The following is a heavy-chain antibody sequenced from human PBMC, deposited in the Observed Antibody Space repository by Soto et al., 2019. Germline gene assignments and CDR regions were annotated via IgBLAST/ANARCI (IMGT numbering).Heavy chain of an antibody. Sequence: QVQLVQSGAEVKKPGSSVKVSCRVPGGSFSTYAISWVRQAPGQGLEWMGGIIPIFRRPRYGKKFQGRVTITADESTTTAYMELSNLRSEDTAVYYCARDKDREDLGGKYYYATDVWGQGTTVTVSS. J-gene: IGHJ6*01. CDR3: ARDKDREDLGGKYYYATDV. CDR1: GGSFSTYA. V-gene: IGHV1-69*12. D-gene: IGHD1-26*01. CDR2: IIPIFRRP.